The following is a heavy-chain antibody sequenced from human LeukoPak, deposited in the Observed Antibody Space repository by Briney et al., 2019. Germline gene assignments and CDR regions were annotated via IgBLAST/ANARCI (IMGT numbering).Heavy chain of an antibody. CDR2: IHYTGST. Sequence: SETLSLTCTVSGGSIDPYYWGWIRQFPGKGLEWIGNIHYTGSTNYNPSLTGRVTISVDMSKNQFSLKMNSVTAADTAMYYCALYSKIFDPWGQGTLVTVSS. V-gene: IGHV4-59*01. J-gene: IGHJ5*02. CDR3: ALYSKIFDP. CDR1: GGSIDPYY. D-gene: IGHD6-13*01.